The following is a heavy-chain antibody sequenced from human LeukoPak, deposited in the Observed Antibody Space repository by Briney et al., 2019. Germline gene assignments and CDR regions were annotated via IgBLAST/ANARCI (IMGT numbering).Heavy chain of an antibody. CDR3: ARGASSGWYGYFDY. CDR1: GGSISSYY. CDR2: IYYSGST. Sequence: SETLSLTCTVSGGSISSYYWSWIRQPPGKGLEWIGYIYYSGSTNYNPSLKSRVTISVDTSKNQFSLKLSSVTAADTAVYYCARGASSGWYGYFDYWGQGTLVTVSP. V-gene: IGHV4-59*01. D-gene: IGHD6-19*01. J-gene: IGHJ4*02.